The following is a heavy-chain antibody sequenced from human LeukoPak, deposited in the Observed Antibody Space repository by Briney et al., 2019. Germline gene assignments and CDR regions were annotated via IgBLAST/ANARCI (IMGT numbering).Heavy chain of an antibody. CDR2: IYYSGST. CDR3: ARDLRGFRDIVVVPAVFSFDY. Sequence: ASETLSLTCTVPGGSVSSGSYYWSWIRQPPGKGLEWIGRIYYSGSTYYNPSLKSRVTISVDTSKNQFSLKLSSVTAADTAVYYCARDLRGFRDIVVVPAVFSFDYWGQGTLVTVCS. J-gene: IGHJ4*02. D-gene: IGHD2-2*01. V-gene: IGHV4-39*07. CDR1: GGSVSSGSYY.